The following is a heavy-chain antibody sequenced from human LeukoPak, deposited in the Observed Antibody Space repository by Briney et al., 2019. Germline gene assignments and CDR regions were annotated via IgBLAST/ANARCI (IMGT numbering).Heavy chain of an antibody. CDR2: FSHSGST. V-gene: IGHV4-38-2*01. Sequence: PSETLSLTCAVSGYSISSGYYWGWLRQPPGKGLEWIGSFSHSGSTHYNPSLKSRVTISLDTSKNQFSLKLSSVTAADTAVYYCARLWSGYFDDDAFDIWGQGTMVTVSS. D-gene: IGHD3-3*01. CDR1: GYSISSGYY. J-gene: IGHJ3*02. CDR3: ARLWSGYFDDDAFDI.